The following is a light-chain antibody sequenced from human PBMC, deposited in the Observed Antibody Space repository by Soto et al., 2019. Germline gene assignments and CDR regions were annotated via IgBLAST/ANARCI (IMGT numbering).Light chain of an antibody. CDR2: GVF. J-gene: IGKJ1*01. Sequence: DIQMTQSPSSLSASVGDRVTLTCWASQGIGDDLGWYQQQPGRAPKRLIYGVFNLQSGVPSRFSGSGSGTEFTLTISSLQPEDFATYYCLQHRSYPWTFGQGTKVEIK. CDR1: QGIGDD. V-gene: IGKV1-17*01. CDR3: LQHRSYPWT.